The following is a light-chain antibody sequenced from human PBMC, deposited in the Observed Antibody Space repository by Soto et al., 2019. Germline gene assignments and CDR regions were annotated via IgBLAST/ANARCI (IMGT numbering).Light chain of an antibody. J-gene: IGKJ4*01. CDR3: QQFNTSPALT. V-gene: IGKV1-13*02. CDR1: QGISSA. Sequence: AIQLTQSPSSLSASVGDRVTITCRASQGISSALAWYQQKPGKSPNLLIYDVSSLESGVPSRFSGSGSGTDFTLTISSLQPEDFATYYCQQFNTSPALTFGGGTKVETK. CDR2: DVS.